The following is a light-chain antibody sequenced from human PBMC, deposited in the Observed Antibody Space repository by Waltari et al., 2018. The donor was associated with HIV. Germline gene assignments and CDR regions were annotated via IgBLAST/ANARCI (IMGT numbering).Light chain of an antibody. J-gene: IGKJ1*01. CDR1: QNIPNN. CDR3: QQYKYWPET. CDR2: DAP. Sequence: EVVLTQAPSTLSVSLGEGASLSCRASQNIPNNLGWYQQKAGQAPRLLIYDAPRRATAIPDRFSGSGSGTEFNLTISRLVFEDVAVYVCQQYKYWPETFGQGTKVEIK. V-gene: IGKV3D-15*01.